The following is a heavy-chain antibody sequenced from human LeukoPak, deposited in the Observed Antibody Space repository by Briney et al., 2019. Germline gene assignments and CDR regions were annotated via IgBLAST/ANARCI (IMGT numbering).Heavy chain of an antibody. Sequence: GGSVKLSCKASGFTFSNYDMSWMRQAPGKGLEWVGDISSSCSTVYYADSVKGRFTISGDNSKNSVYLQMNSLRAEDTAGYYCARDLVGLYYYYYYFDVCVKGKAVTITS. CDR3: ARDLVGLYYYYYYFDV. D-gene: IGHD6-6*01. J-gene: IGHJ6*03. V-gene: IGHV3-11*01. CDR2: ISSSCSTV. CDR1: GFTFSNYD.